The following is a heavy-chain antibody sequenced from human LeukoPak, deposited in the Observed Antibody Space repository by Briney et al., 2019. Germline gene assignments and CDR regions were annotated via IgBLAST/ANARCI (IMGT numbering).Heavy chain of an antibody. Sequence: PGGSLRLSCAASGFTFSTYAMSWVRQAPEKGLEWVSGISAGGSTSCADSVKGRFTISRDNSKNALFLQMNGLRAEDTAVYYCAKRRDSVKAPMEPYFDYWGQGTLVTVSS. CDR2: ISAGGST. D-gene: IGHD1-1*01. J-gene: IGHJ4*02. V-gene: IGHV3-23*01. CDR3: AKRRDSVKAPMEPYFDY. CDR1: GFTFSTYA.